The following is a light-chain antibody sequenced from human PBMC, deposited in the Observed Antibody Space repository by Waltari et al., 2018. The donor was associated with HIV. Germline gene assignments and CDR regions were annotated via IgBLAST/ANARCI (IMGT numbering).Light chain of an antibody. Sequence: ESVLTQSPATLSLSPGERATLSCRASQSVGTYLAWYQHKPGQAPRLLIYDASNRATGIPARFSGGGSGTDFTLTISSLEPEDSAVYYCQQRSNWPSFTFGPGTKVEIK. CDR1: QSVGTY. CDR2: DAS. J-gene: IGKJ3*01. CDR3: QQRSNWPSFT. V-gene: IGKV3-11*01.